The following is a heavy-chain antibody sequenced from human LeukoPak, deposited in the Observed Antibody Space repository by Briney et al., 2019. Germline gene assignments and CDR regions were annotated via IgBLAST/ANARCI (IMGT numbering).Heavy chain of an antibody. Sequence: ASVKVSCKASGYTFTSYAMHWVRQAPGQRLEWMGWTNAGNGNTKYSQKFQGRVTITRDTSASTAYMELSSLRSEDTAVYYCARSQYHGSGSLWYYYYGMDVWGKGTTVTVSS. J-gene: IGHJ6*04. D-gene: IGHD3-10*01. CDR2: TNAGNGNT. CDR1: GYTFTSYA. V-gene: IGHV1-3*01. CDR3: ARSQYHGSGSLWYYYYGMDV.